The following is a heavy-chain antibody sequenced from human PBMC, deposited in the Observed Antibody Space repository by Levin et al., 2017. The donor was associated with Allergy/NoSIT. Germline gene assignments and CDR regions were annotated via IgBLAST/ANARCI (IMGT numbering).Heavy chain of an antibody. CDR2: LSGTGSIT. CDR3: AKEYSFCSGGSCYSPDPDAFDS. J-gene: IGHJ3*02. Sequence: GGSLRLSCAASEFTFASYAMSWVRQAPGKGLEWVSALSGTGSITYYADSVKGRFIISRDNYKNMLYLQMTSLRAEDTAIYYCAKEYSFCSGGSCYSPDPDAFDSWGQGTVVTVSS. V-gene: IGHV3-23*01. CDR1: EFTFASYA. D-gene: IGHD2-15*01.